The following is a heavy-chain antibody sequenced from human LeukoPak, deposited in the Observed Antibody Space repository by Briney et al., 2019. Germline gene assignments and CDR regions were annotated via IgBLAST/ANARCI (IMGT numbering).Heavy chain of an antibody. CDR3: ARLNLDILTGYPWFDP. Sequence: ASVKVSCKASGYTFTGYYMHWVRQATGQGLEWMGWMNPNSGNTGYAQKFQGRVTMTRNTSISTAYMELSSLRSEDTAVYYCARLNLDILTGYPWFDPWGQGTLVTVSS. CDR1: GYTFTGYY. J-gene: IGHJ5*02. V-gene: IGHV1-8*02. CDR2: MNPNSGNT. D-gene: IGHD3-9*01.